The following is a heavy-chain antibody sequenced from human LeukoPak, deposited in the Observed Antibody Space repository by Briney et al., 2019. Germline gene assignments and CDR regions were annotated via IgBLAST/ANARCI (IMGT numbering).Heavy chain of an antibody. V-gene: IGHV3-43*01. Sequence: GGSLRLSCAASGFTFDDYTMHWVRQAPGKGLEWVSLISWDGGSTYYADSVKGRFTISRDNSKNSLYLQMSSLRTEDTALYYCAKPDRTSSGWYPWFDYWGQGTLVTVSS. CDR2: ISWDGGST. D-gene: IGHD6-19*01. J-gene: IGHJ4*02. CDR1: GFTFDDYT. CDR3: AKPDRTSSGWYPWFDY.